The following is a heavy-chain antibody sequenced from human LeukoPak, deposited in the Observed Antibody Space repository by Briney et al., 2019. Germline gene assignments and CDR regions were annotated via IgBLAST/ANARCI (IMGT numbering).Heavy chain of an antibody. J-gene: IGHJ3*02. D-gene: IGHD1-26*01. CDR2: ISSSSSYI. CDR1: GFTFSSYS. V-gene: IGHV3-21*01. Sequence: GGSLRLSCAASGFTFSSYSMNWVRQAPGKGLEWVSSISSSSSYIYYADSVKGRFTISKDNAKNSLYLQMNSLRAEDTAVYYCARAKVRATGAFDIWGQGTMVTVSS. CDR3: ARAKVRATGAFDI.